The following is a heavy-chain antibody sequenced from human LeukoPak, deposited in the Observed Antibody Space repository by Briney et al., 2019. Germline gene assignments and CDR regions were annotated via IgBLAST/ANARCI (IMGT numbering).Heavy chain of an antibody. D-gene: IGHD3-3*01. V-gene: IGHV3-74*01. J-gene: IGHJ3*02. CDR2: IKNDGSTT. Sequence: SGGSLRLSCAASGFDFSTYWMHWVRQAPGKGLVWVARIKNDGSTTTYADSVKGRFTISRDNAKNTLYVQMDSLRAEDTAVYFCAREPRISEWSPGAFDIWGQGTVVTVSS. CDR3: AREPRISEWSPGAFDI. CDR1: GFDFSTYW.